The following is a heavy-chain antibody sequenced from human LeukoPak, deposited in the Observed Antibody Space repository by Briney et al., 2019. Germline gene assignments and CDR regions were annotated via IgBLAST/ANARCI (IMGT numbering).Heavy chain of an antibody. Sequence: SVKVSCKASGGTFSSYAISWVRQAPGQGLEWMGRIIPIFGTANYAQKFQGRVTITTDESTSTAYMELSSLRSEDTAVYYCARVTGMGATFDAFDIWGQGTMVTVSS. CDR1: GGTFSSYA. J-gene: IGHJ3*02. CDR3: ARVTGMGATFDAFDI. CDR2: IIPIFGTA. V-gene: IGHV1-69*05. D-gene: IGHD1-26*01.